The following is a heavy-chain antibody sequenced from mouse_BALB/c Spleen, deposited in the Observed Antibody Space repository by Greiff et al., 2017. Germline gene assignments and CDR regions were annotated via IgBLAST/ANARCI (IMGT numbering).Heavy chain of an antibody. D-gene: IGHD1-1*01. J-gene: IGHJ2*01. CDR2: INSNGGST. Sequence: EVMLVESGGGLVQPGGSLKLSCAASGFTFSSYGMSWVRQTPDKRLELVATINSNGGSTYYPDSVKGRFTISRDNAKNTLYLQMSSLKSEDTAMYYCARRDYYGSSPFDYWGQGTTLTVSS. CDR3: ARRDYYGSSPFDY. CDR1: GFTFSSYG. V-gene: IGHV5-6-3*01.